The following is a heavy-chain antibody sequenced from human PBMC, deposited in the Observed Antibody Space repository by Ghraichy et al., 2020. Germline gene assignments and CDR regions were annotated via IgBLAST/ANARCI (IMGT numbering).Heavy chain of an antibody. CDR3: ARGPNSSSWIYYYYYYMDV. J-gene: IGHJ6*03. V-gene: IGHV4-34*01. CDR1: GGSFSGYY. CDR2: INHSGST. D-gene: IGHD6-13*01. Sequence: SETLSLTCAVYGGSFSGYYWSWIRQPPGKGLEWIGEINHSGSTNYNPSLKSRVTISVDTSKNQFSLKLSSVTAADTAVYYCARGPNSSSWIYYYYYYMDVWGKGTTVTVSS.